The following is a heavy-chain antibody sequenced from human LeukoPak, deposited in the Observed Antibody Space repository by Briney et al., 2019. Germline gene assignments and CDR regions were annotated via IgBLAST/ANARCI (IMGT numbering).Heavy chain of an antibody. V-gene: IGHV3-30*04. Sequence: GRSLRLSCAASGFTFSSYAMHWVRQAPGKGLEWGAVISYDGSNKYYADSVKGRFTISRDNSKNTLYLQMNSLRAEDTAVYYCARGGELALNYDFWSGYPLGPDAFDIWGQGTMVTVSS. CDR3: ARGGELALNYDFWSGYPLGPDAFDI. CDR1: GFTFSSYA. D-gene: IGHD3-3*01. CDR2: ISYDGSNK. J-gene: IGHJ3*02.